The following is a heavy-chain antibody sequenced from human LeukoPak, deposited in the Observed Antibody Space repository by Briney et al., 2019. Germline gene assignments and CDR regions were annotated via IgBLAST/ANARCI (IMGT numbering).Heavy chain of an antibody. Sequence: PSETLSLTCAVYGGSFSGYYWSWIRQPPGKGLEWIGEINHSGSTNYNPSLKSRVTIPVDTSKNQFSLKLSSVTAADTAVYYCARGRTTFDPWGQGTLVTVSS. J-gene: IGHJ5*02. CDR1: GGSFSGYY. CDR2: INHSGST. D-gene: IGHD1-14*01. CDR3: ARGRTTFDP. V-gene: IGHV4-34*01.